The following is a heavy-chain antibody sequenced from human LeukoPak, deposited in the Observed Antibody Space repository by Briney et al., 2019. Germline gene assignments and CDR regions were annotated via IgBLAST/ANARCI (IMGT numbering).Heavy chain of an antibody. Sequence: SETLSLTCTVSGGSISSYYWSWIRQPPGKGLEWIGYIYYSGSTNYNPSLKSRVTISVDTSKNQFSLKLSSVTAADTAVYYCARDYSGYSSGWFDYWGQGTLVTVSS. V-gene: IGHV4-59*01. CDR1: GGSISSYY. CDR2: IYYSGST. CDR3: ARDYSGYSSGWFDY. D-gene: IGHD6-19*01. J-gene: IGHJ4*02.